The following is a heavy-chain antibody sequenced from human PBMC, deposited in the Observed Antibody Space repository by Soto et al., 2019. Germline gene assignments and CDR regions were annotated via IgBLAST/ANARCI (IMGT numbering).Heavy chain of an antibody. J-gene: IGHJ6*02. V-gene: IGHV1-46*01. CDR2: INPSGGST. Sequence: QVQLVQSGAEVKKPGASVKVSCKASGYIFTSYYIHWVRQAPGQGLEWMGIINPSGGSTAYAQKFQGKVTMIRDTSTSTVYMELSSLRSEDTAMYYCARDRYPRGPRRGRSAPYGMDVWGQGTTVTVSS. CDR3: ARDRYPRGPRRGRSAPYGMDV. D-gene: IGHD3-10*01. CDR1: GYIFTSYY.